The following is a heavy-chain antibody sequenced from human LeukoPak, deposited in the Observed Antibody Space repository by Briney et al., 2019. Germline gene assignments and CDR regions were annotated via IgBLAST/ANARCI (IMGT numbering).Heavy chain of an antibody. Sequence: EASVKVSCKASGYTFTSYGISWVRQAPGQGLEWMGGIIPIFGTANYAQKFQGRVTITTDESTSTAYMELSSLRSEDTAVYYCARAPLSGSYSDYFGYWGQGTLVTVSS. J-gene: IGHJ4*02. CDR1: GYTFTSYG. CDR3: ARAPLSGSYSDYFGY. V-gene: IGHV1-69*05. D-gene: IGHD1-26*01. CDR2: IIPIFGTA.